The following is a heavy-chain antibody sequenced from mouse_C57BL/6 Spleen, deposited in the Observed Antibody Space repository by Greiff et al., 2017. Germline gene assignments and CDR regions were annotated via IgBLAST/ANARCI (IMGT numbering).Heavy chain of an antibody. Sequence: EVKLVESGPGLVKPSQSLSLTCSVTGYSITSGYYWNWIRQFPGNKLEWMGYISYDGSNNYNPSLKNRISITRDTSKNQFFLKLNSVTTEDTATYYCAREDNYSNSYAMDYWGQGTSVTVSS. V-gene: IGHV3-6*01. CDR1: GYSITSGYY. CDR3: AREDNYSNSYAMDY. D-gene: IGHD2-5*01. CDR2: ISYDGSN. J-gene: IGHJ4*01.